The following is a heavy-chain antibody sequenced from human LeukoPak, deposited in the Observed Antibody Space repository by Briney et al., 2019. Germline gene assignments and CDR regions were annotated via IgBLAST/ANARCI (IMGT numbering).Heavy chain of an antibody. CDR1: GGSISSGSYY. CDR3: ARAYYDSSGYYGEELHAFDI. J-gene: IGHJ3*02. D-gene: IGHD3-22*01. V-gene: IGHV4-61*02. Sequence: SETLSLTCTVSGGSISSGSYYWSWIRQPAGKGLEWIGRIYTSGSTNYNPSLKSRVTISVDTSKNQFSLKLSSVTAADTAVYYCARAYYDSSGYYGEELHAFDIWGQGTMVTVSS. CDR2: IYTSGST.